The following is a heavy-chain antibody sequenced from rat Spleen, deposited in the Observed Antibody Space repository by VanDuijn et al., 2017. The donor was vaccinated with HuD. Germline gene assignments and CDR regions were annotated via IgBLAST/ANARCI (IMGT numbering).Heavy chain of an antibody. CDR3: ARSEGTHYYLPFAD. CDR1: GYSITRSYR. V-gene: IGHV3-3*01. D-gene: IGHD1-6*01. J-gene: IGHJ3*01. Sequence: EVQLQESGPGLVKPSQSLSLTCSVTGYSITRSYRWNWIRKFPGNKLEWLGFINSADNTNYNPSLRSRISISRGTSKTQFFLQVNSVTTEDTATYYCARSEGTHYYLPFADWGQGTLVTVSS. CDR2: INSADNT.